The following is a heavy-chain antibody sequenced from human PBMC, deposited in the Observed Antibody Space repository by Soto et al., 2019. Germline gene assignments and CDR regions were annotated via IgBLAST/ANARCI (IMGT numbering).Heavy chain of an antibody. CDR2: ISSGGDIT. Sequence: EVQLLQSGGGLVQPGGSLRLSCAASGFSFTNYAFNWVRQAPGKGLEWVSTISSGGDITYYAESVKGRFTSSRDNSRNTLSVQMNSLRVDDTAVYYCATDQRGLGIAGYDAFDIWGQGTMVTVSS. CDR1: GFSFTNYA. CDR3: ATDQRGLGIAGYDAFDI. J-gene: IGHJ3*02. V-gene: IGHV3-23*01. D-gene: IGHD2-21*01.